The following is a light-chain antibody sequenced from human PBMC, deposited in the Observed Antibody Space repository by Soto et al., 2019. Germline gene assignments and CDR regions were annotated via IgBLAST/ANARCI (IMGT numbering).Light chain of an antibody. CDR3: SSYTSSSTLYV. CDR2: DVS. V-gene: IGLV2-14*01. CDR1: SSDVGDYKY. J-gene: IGLJ1*01. Sequence: QSVLTQPASVPGSPGQSITISCTGTSSDVGDYKYVSWYQQHPGKAPKLMIYDVSNRPSGVSNRFSGSKSGNTASLTISGLQAEDEADYYCSSYTSSSTLYVFGTGTKVTVL.